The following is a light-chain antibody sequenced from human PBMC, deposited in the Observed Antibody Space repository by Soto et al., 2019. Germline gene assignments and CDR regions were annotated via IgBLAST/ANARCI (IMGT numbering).Light chain of an antibody. J-gene: IGLJ1*01. CDR1: SSDVGGYNY. Sequence: QSVLTQPPSASGSPGQSVAISCTGTSSDVGGYNYVSWYQQHPGKAPKLMIYEVNKRPSGVPDRFSGSKSGNTASLTVSGLQAEHEADYYCSSYAGSSHVFGTGTNVTVL. CDR2: EVN. V-gene: IGLV2-8*01. CDR3: SSYAGSSHV.